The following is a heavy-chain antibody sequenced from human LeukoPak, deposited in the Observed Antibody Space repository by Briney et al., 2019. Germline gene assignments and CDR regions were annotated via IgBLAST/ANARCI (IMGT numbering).Heavy chain of an antibody. V-gene: IGHV3-20*01. Sequence: PGGSLRLSCAASGFTFDDYGMSWVRQAPGKGLEWVSGINWNGGSTGYAGSVKGRFTISRDNAKNSLYLQMNSLRAEDTALYHCARARMRSGSYYRLDYYYGMDVWGQGTTVTVSS. CDR1: GFTFDDYG. D-gene: IGHD3-10*01. CDR3: ARARMRSGSYYRLDYYYGMDV. J-gene: IGHJ6*02. CDR2: INWNGGST.